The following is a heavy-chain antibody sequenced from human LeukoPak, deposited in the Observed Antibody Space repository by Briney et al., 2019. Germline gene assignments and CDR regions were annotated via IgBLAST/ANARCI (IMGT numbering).Heavy chain of an antibody. CDR3: AFPYRSRFYY. Sequence: PGGSLRLSCAASGFSFSSYSMNWVRQAPGKGLEWISYISGSSGTIYYADSVKGRFTISWDNAKKSLYLEMNTLRAEDTAIYYLAFPYRSRFYYWGQGTLVTVSS. D-gene: IGHD6-13*01. CDR2: ISGSSGTI. CDR1: GFSFSSYS. V-gene: IGHV3-48*04. J-gene: IGHJ4*02.